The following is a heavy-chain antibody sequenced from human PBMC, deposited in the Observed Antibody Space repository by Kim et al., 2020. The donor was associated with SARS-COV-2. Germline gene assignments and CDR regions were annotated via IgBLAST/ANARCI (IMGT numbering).Heavy chain of an antibody. Sequence: GGSLRLSCVASGFTLSNNIMGWVRQAPGRGLEWVSTLRARGGAETTYYADSVNGRFTISRDSSKHTLYLQLNSLRADDTALYYCAKDRGGSDWPVFDYWGQGTLVTVSS. V-gene: IGHV3-23*01. CDR3: AKDRGGSDWPVFDY. CDR2: LRARGGAETT. CDR1: GFTLSNNI. D-gene: IGHD2-21*02. J-gene: IGHJ4*02.